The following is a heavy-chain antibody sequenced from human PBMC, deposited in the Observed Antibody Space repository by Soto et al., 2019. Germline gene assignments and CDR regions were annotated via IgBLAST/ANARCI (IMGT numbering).Heavy chain of an antibody. CDR2: IYHSGST. CDR1: VGSISSGGYS. J-gene: IGHJ4*02. V-gene: IGHV4-30-2*01. D-gene: IGHD3-10*02. Sequence: SETLSLTCAVSVGSISSGGYSWSWIRQPPGKGLEWIGYIYHSGSTYYNPSLKSRVTISVDRSKNQFSLKLSSVTAADTAVYYCARAIYGVYWPEWGQGTLVTVSS. CDR3: ARAIYGVYWPE.